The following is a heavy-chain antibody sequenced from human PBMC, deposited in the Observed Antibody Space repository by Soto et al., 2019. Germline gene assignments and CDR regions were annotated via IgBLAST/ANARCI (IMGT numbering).Heavy chain of an antibody. V-gene: IGHV4-59*01. Sequence: SETLSLTCTVSGGSISSYYWSWIRQPPGKGLEWIGYIYYSGSTNYSPSLKSRVTISVDTSKNQFSLNLSSVTAADTAVYYCARGIGYSYSYFDYWGQGSLVTVSS. D-gene: IGHD5-18*01. CDR3: ARGIGYSYSYFDY. J-gene: IGHJ4*02. CDR1: GGSISSYY. CDR2: IYYSGST.